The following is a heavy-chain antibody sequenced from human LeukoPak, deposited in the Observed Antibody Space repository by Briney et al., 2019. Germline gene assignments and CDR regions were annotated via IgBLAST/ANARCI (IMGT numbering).Heavy chain of an antibody. Sequence: GGSLRLSCAASGFTFSSYAMHWVRQAPGKGLEWVAVISYDGSNKYYADSVKGRFTISRDNSKNTLYLQMNSLRAEDTAVYYCAGDYYDSSGKDAFDIWGQGTMATVSS. J-gene: IGHJ3*02. CDR1: GFTFSSYA. V-gene: IGHV3-30-3*01. CDR3: AGDYYDSSGKDAFDI. CDR2: ISYDGSNK. D-gene: IGHD3-22*01.